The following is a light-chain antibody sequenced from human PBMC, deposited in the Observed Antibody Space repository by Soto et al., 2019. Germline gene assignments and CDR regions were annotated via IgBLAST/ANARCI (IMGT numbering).Light chain of an antibody. CDR2: HAS. Sequence: DIQMTQSPSTLPASLGDRVTITCRASQSISNWLAWYQQKPGTAPKVLIYHASNLQSGVPSRFSGSGYGTEFTLTISSLQAEDVAVYYCQQYYGTPQTFGQGTKVDIK. CDR1: QSISNW. J-gene: IGKJ1*01. V-gene: IGKV1-5*01. CDR3: QQYYGTPQT.